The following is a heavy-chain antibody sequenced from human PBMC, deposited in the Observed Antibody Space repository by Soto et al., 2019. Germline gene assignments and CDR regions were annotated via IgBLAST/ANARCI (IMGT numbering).Heavy chain of an antibody. CDR3: ARLEKGQSIAAAYYYYYGMDV. CDR2: IYYSGST. CDR1: GGSISSYY. V-gene: IGHV4-59*08. J-gene: IGHJ6*02. D-gene: IGHD6-13*01. Sequence: SETLSLTCTVSGGSISSYYWSWIRQPPGKGLEWIGYIYYSGSTNYNPSLKSRVTISVDTSKNQFSLKLSSVTAADTAVYYCARLEKGQSIAAAYYYYYGMDVWGQGTTVTVSS.